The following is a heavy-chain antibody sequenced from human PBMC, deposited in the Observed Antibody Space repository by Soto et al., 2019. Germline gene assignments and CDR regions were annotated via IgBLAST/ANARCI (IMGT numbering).Heavy chain of an antibody. D-gene: IGHD3-10*01. CDR2: ISSDGSDK. V-gene: IGHV3-30*03. Sequence: QVQLVESGGGVVQPGRSLRLSCAASGFTFSNFGMHWVRQAPGKGLEWVAVISSDGSDKYYSDSVKGRFTISRDNSKKTMFLKMNSLRVEDTAVYYCARGGNWFDPWGQVPLVTVSA. CDR1: GFTFSNFG. CDR3: ARGGNWFDP. J-gene: IGHJ5*02.